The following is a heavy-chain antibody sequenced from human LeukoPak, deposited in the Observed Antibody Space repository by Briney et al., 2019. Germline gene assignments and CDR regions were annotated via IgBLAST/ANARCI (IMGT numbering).Heavy chain of an antibody. CDR1: GFTFSSYG. CDR2: IRYDGSNK. Sequence: GGSLRLSCAASGFTFSSYGMHWVRQAPGKGLEWVAFIRYDGSNKYYADSVKGRFTISRDNSKNTLYLQMNSLRAEDTAVYYCARDMYSSSWPGAFDIWGQGTMVTVSS. J-gene: IGHJ3*02. CDR3: ARDMYSSSWPGAFDI. V-gene: IGHV3-30*02. D-gene: IGHD6-13*01.